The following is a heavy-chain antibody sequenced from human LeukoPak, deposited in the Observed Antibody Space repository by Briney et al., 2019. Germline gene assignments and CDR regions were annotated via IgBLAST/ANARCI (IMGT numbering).Heavy chain of an antibody. J-gene: IGHJ4*02. Sequence: PGGSLRLSCAASGFTFSSYGMHWVRQAPGKGLEWVAVISYDGSNKYYADSVKGRFTISRDNSKNTLYLQMNSLRAEDTAVYYCANKDSSSWSGALDYWGQGTLVTVSS. D-gene: IGHD6-13*01. CDR1: GFTFSSYG. CDR3: ANKDSSSWSGALDY. V-gene: IGHV3-30*18. CDR2: ISYDGSNK.